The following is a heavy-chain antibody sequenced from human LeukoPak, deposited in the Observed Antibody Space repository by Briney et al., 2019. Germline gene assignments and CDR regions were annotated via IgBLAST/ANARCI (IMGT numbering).Heavy chain of an antibody. V-gene: IGHV3-15*01. CDR1: GFTFSNAW. CDR3: TGRDRYSGSYWQAFDI. D-gene: IGHD1-26*01. J-gene: IGHJ3*02. Sequence: GGSLRLSCAASGFTFSNAWMSWVRQAPGKGLEWVGRIKSKTDGGTTDYAATVKGRFTISRDDSKNTLYLQMNSLKTEDTAVYYCTGRDRYSGSYWQAFDIWGQGTMVTVSS. CDR2: IKSKTDGGTT.